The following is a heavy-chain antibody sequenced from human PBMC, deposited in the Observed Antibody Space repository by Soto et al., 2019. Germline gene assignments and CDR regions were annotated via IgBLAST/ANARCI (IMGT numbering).Heavy chain of an antibody. D-gene: IGHD2-15*01. CDR2: ISSSSSYT. CDR3: ARSEFGYCSGGSCYSY. V-gene: IGHV3-11*06. J-gene: IGHJ4*02. Sequence: VHLVESGGGLVQPGGSLRLSCAASGFTFSDYYMSWIRQAPGKGLEWVSYISSSSSYTNYADSVKGRFTISRDNAKNSLYLQMNSLRAEDTAVYYCARSEFGYCSGGSCYSYWGQGTLVTVSS. CDR1: GFTFSDYY.